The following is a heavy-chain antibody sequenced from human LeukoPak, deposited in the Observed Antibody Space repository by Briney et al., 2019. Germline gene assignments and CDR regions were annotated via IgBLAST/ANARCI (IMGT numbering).Heavy chain of an antibody. CDR1: GGSISSSSNY. Sequence: PSETLSLTCTVSGGSISSSSNYWGWIRQPPGTGLEWIGSTYYSGITYNNPSLKSRVTISVDTSKNQFSLKLSSVTAADTAVYYCARLRSLCDAFDIWGRGTMVTVSS. CDR3: ARLRSLCDAFDI. V-gene: IGHV4-39*01. CDR2: TYYSGIT. J-gene: IGHJ3*02.